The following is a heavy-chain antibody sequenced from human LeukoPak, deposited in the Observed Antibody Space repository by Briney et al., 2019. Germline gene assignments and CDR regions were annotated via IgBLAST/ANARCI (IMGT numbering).Heavy chain of an antibody. Sequence: SETLSLTCAVYGGSFSGYYWSWIRQPPGKGLEWIGEINHSGSTNYNPSLKSRVTISVDTSKNQFSLKLSSVTSADTAVYYSARDIAAAGTLPYYYSYMDVWGKGTTVTVSS. CDR1: GGSFSGYY. CDR3: ARDIAAAGTLPYYYSYMDV. V-gene: IGHV4-34*01. CDR2: INHSGST. D-gene: IGHD6-13*01. J-gene: IGHJ6*03.